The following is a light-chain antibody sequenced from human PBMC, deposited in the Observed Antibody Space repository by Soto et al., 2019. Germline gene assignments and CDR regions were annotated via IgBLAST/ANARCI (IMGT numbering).Light chain of an antibody. CDR1: QGIRNY. V-gene: IGKV1-27*01. CDR3: QKYNSAPRA. J-gene: IGKJ1*01. CDR2: AAS. Sequence: DIQMTQSPSSLSASVGDRVTITCRASQGIRNYLAWYQKKPGKVPKLLIYAASTLQSGVPTRFSGSGSGTDFTLTISSRQAEDVATNYCQKYNSAPRAFGQGTRADIK.